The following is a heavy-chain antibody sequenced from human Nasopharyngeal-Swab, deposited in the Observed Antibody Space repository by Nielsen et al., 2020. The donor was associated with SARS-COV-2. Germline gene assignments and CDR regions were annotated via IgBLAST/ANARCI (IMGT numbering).Heavy chain of an antibody. CDR1: GFPFSSYA. Sequence: LSLTCAASGFPFSSYAMSWVRQAPGKGLEWVSAISGSGGSTYYADSVKGRFTISRDNSKNTLYLQMNSLRAEDTAVYYCAKAQPRTGIAVAESFDYWGQGTLVTVSS. V-gene: IGHV3-23*01. D-gene: IGHD6-19*01. CDR3: AKAQPRTGIAVAESFDY. CDR2: ISGSGGST. J-gene: IGHJ4*02.